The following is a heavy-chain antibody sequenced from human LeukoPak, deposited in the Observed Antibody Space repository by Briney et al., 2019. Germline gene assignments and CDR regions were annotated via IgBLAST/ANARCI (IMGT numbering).Heavy chain of an antibody. CDR1: GFTFSSYG. CDR3: AKETLQLTTLGLDAFDI. J-gene: IGHJ3*02. CDR2: ISYDGSNK. V-gene: IGHV3-30*18. Sequence: GGSLRLSCAASGFTFSSYGMSWVRQAPGKGLEWVAVISYDGSNKYYADSVKGRFTISRDNSKNTLYLQMNSLRAEDTAVYYCAKETLQLTTLGLDAFDIWGQGTMVTVSS. D-gene: IGHD4-11*01.